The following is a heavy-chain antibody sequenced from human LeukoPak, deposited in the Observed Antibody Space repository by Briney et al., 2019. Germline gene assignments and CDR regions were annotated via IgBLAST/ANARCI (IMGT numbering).Heavy chain of an antibody. D-gene: IGHD3-10*01. CDR2: NYYGGSI. V-gene: IGHV4-31*03. CDR3: AREGAGTNWFDP. Sequence: TLSLTCTVSGGSISSGGYYWNWIRQHPGKGLEWIGYNYYGGSIYYNPSLKSRVTISVDASKNQFSLRLTSVTAADTAVYYCAREGAGTNWFDPWGQGTLVIVSS. CDR1: GGSISSGGYY. J-gene: IGHJ5*02.